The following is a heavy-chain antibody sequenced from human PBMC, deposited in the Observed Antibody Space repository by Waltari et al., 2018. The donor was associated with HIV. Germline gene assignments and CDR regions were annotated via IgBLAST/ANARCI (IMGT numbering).Heavy chain of an antibody. CDR1: GGSFSGYY. CDR3: ARVPADNWFDP. Sequence: QVQLQQWGAGLLKPSETLSLTCAVYGGSFSGYYWSWIRQPPGKGLEWIGEINHSGSTNYNPSLKSRVTISVDTSKNQFSLKLSSVTAADTAVYYCARVPADNWFDPWGQGTLVTVSS. V-gene: IGHV4-34*01. J-gene: IGHJ5*02. D-gene: IGHD2-2*01. CDR2: INHSGST.